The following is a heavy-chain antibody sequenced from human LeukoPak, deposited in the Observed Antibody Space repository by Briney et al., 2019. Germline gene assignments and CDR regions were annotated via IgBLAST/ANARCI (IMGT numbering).Heavy chain of an antibody. Sequence: GGSLRLSCAVSGFTFSTYWMSWVRQAPGKGLEWVANIKPDGSEKYYVDSVKGRFTISRDNAKTSLYLQMNSLRAEDTAMYYCANGVRGGYWGQGTLVTASS. V-gene: IGHV3-7*01. D-gene: IGHD3-10*01. J-gene: IGHJ4*02. CDR3: ANGVRGGY. CDR2: IKPDGSEK. CDR1: GFTFSTYW.